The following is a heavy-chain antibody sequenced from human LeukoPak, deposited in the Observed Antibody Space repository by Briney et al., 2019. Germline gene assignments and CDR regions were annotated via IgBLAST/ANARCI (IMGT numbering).Heavy chain of an antibody. Sequence: NRSEILSLTCTVSGGSTTNYYWSWIRQPPGKGLEWIGYIYYSGNTNCNPSLKSRVTISVDTSNNQFSLNLSSVTAADTAVYYCARGPTRYYFDYWGQGTLVTASS. CDR2: IYYSGNT. CDR3: ARGPTRYYFDY. J-gene: IGHJ4*02. V-gene: IGHV4-59*01. CDR1: GGSTTNYY.